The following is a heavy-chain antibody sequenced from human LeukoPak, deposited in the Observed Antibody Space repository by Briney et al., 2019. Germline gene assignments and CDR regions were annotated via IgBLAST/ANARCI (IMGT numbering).Heavy chain of an antibody. CDR3: ARDLELRGD. D-gene: IGHD1-7*01. CDR2: IYSSGST. CDR1: DGSISSGSYY. Sequence: MASETLSLTCTVSDGSISSGSYYWSWIRQPAGKGLEWIGRIYSSGSTNYNPSLKSRVTISVDTSKNQFSLKLSSVTAADTAVYYCARDLELRGDWGQGTLVTVSS. V-gene: IGHV4-61*02. J-gene: IGHJ4*02.